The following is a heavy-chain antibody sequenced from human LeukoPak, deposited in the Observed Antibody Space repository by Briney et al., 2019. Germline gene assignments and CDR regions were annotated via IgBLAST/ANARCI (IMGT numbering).Heavy chain of an antibody. CDR3: AKDPTYGDLLGARVDD. J-gene: IGHJ4*02. V-gene: IGHV3-23*01. CDR2: ISGSGGST. CDR1: GFTFSSYA. D-gene: IGHD4-17*01. Sequence: GGSLRLSCAASGFTFSSYAMSWVRQAPGKGLEWVSAISGSGGSTYYADSVKGRFTISRDNSKNTLYLQMNSLRAEDTAVYYCAKDPTYGDLLGARVDDCGQGTLVTVSS.